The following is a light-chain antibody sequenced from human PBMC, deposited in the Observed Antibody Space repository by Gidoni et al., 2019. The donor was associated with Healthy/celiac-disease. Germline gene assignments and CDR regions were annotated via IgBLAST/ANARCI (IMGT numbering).Light chain of an antibody. J-gene: IGKJ3*01. V-gene: IGKV1-8*01. CDR1: QGISSY. Sequence: AIRMTQSPSSLSASTGDRVTITCLASQGISSYLAWYQQKQGKAPKLLIYAASTLQSGVPSRFSCSGSGTDFTLTISCLQSEDFATYYCQQYYSYPFTFGPGTKVDIK. CDR2: AAS. CDR3: QQYYSYPFT.